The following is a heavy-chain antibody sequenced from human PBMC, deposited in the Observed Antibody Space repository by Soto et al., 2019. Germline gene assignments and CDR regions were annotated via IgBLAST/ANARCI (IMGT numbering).Heavy chain of an antibody. CDR2: ISGSGATK. J-gene: IGHJ4*02. D-gene: IGHD5-18*01. V-gene: IGHV3-48*02. Sequence: GGSLRLSCAASGFTFSSHSINWVRQAPGKGLEWVSYISGSGATKYYADSVKGRFTISRDNARNSLYLQMSSLSDEDTAVYYCARAIRGFSYVVDYWGQGXLVTVSS. CDR3: ARAIRGFSYVVDY. CDR1: GFTFSSHS.